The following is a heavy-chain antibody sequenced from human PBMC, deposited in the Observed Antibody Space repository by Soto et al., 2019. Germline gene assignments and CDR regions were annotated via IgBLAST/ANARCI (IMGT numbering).Heavy chain of an antibody. CDR2: ISGGGGDT. V-gene: IGHV3-23*01. D-gene: IGHD6-19*01. Sequence: PGGSLRLSCAASGFTFSNHAMAWLRQVPGKGLEWVSGISGGGGDTYHADYVRGRFTISRDNSKNTLYLQKNSLRAEDAAVYYCARTDSSGWSTRYGMDVWGQGTTLTVSS. CDR1: GFTFSNHA. CDR3: ARTDSSGWSTRYGMDV. J-gene: IGHJ6*02.